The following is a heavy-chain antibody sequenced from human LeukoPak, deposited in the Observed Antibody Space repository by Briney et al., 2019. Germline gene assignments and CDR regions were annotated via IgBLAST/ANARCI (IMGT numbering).Heavy chain of an antibody. CDR3: ARDGWGPSQYYFDS. CDR1: GGSISGYY. CDR2: IYTSGST. Sequence: SETLSLTCTVSGGSISGYYWSWIRQPAGKGLEWIGRIYTSGSTSYNPSLKSRVTMSVDTPKNQFSLKLSSVTAADTAVYYCARDGWGPSQYYFDSWGQGTLVTVSS. J-gene: IGHJ4*02. V-gene: IGHV4-4*07. D-gene: IGHD6-19*01.